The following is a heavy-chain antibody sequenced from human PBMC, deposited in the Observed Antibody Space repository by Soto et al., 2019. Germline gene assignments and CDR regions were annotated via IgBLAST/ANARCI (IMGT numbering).Heavy chain of an antibody. J-gene: IGHJ6*04. V-gene: IGHV4-4*07. CDR2: IYTSGTT. CDR3: AREGASGFGMDV. CDR1: GGSIRSNY. D-gene: IGHD1-26*01. Sequence: PSETLSLTCNVSGGSIRSNYWSWIRQPAGKALEWIGRIYTSGTTNYNPSLKSRATMLIDTSKNQFSLILSSVTAADTGVYYCAREGASGFGMDVWGKGTTVTVSS.